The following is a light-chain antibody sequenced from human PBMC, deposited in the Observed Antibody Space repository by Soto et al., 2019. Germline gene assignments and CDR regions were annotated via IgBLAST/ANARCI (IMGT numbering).Light chain of an antibody. CDR2: AAS. J-gene: IGKJ4*01. V-gene: IGKV1-9*01. CDR3: QQLESYPST. CDR1: QGISSF. Sequence: LNQSPASLCAHDGDRVTITCRACQGISSFLAWYQQKPGKAPKLLIYAASTLQIGVPSRFSGSGSGTDFTLTISSLQPEDFATYYCQQLESYPSTFGGGTKVDIK.